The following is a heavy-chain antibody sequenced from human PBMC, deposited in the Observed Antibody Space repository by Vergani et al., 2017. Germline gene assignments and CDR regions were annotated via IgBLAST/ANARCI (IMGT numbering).Heavy chain of an antibody. J-gene: IGHJ6*03. CDR2: IYYSGST. CDR1: GGSISSSSYY. D-gene: IGHD3-3*01. CDR3: ARLACIAIFGVVINYYYYMDV. Sequence: QLQLQESGPGLVKPSETLSLTCTVSGGSISSSSYYWGWIRPPPGKGLEWIGRIYYSGSTYYNPSLKSRVTISVDTSKNQCSLKLSSVTAADTAVYYCARLACIAIFGVVINYYYYMDVWGKGSTVTGSS. V-gene: IGHV4-39*07.